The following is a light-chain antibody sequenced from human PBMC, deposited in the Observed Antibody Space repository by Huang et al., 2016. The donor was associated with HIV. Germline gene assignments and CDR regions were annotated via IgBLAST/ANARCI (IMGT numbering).Light chain of an antibody. CDR1: QDHNNY. CDR3: QQYDHLPLT. CDR2: GAS. J-gene: IGKJ4*01. V-gene: IGKV1-33*01. Sequence: DIQVTQFPSSLSASIRYRVTLTCQASQDHNNYLSLFQQKPGKAPKLLIYGASTLETGVPSRVSGSGSGTDFTFTISGLQPEDFATYYCQQYDHLPLTFGGGTKVEIK.